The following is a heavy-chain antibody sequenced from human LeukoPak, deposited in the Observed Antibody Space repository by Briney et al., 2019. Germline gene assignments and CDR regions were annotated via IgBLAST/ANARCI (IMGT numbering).Heavy chain of an antibody. CDR2: ISYDGSNK. V-gene: IGHV3-30*03. CDR1: GFTFSSYG. D-gene: IGHD5-18*01. Sequence: GGSLRLSRAASGFTFSSYGMHWVRQAPGKGLEWVAVISYDGSNKYYADSVKGRFTISRDNSKNTLYLQMNSLRAEDTAVYYCATKVAGVQLDTPNYYYGMDVWGQGTTVTVSS. J-gene: IGHJ6*02. CDR3: ATKVAGVQLDTPNYYYGMDV.